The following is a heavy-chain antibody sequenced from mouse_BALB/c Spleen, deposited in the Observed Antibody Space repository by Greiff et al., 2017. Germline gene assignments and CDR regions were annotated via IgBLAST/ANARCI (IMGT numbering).Heavy chain of an antibody. CDR3: ARSAYDGYSYYYAMDY. CDR2: INPSSGYT. J-gene: IGHJ4*01. Sequence: VQLQQSGAELARPGASVKMSCKASGYTFTSYTMYWVKQRPGQGLEWIGYINPSSGYTNYNQKFKDKATLTADKSSSTAYMQLSSLTSEDSAVYYCARSAYDGYSYYYAMDYWGQGTSVTVSS. CDR1: GYTFTSYT. V-gene: IGHV1-4*01. D-gene: IGHD2-3*01.